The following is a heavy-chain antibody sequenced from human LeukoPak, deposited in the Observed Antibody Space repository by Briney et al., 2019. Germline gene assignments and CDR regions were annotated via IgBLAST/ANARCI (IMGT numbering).Heavy chain of an antibody. CDR2: ISSDANNK. V-gene: IGHV3-30*04. J-gene: IGHJ4*02. CDR3: AREGPESSGYAGYFDY. D-gene: IGHD3-22*01. CDR1: GFTFSSYV. Sequence: GGSLRLSCAASGFTFSSYVMQWVRQAPGTGLEWVAVISSDANNKYYADSVKGRFTISRDNSKNTLYLQMNSLRVEDTAVYFCAREGPESSGYAGYFDYWGQGTLVTVS.